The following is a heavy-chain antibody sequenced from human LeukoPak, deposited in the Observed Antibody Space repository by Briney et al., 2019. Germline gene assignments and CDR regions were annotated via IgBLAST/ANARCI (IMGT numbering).Heavy chain of an antibody. CDR2: IYSGGST. J-gene: IGHJ4*02. D-gene: IGHD3-22*01. CDR1: GFTVSSNY. CDR3: ARDRGRGYDSSGYYWRYYFDY. V-gene: IGHV3-66*02. Sequence: GGSLRLSCAASGFTVSSNYMSWVRQAPGKGLEWVSVIYSGGSTYYADSVKGRFTISRGNSKNTLYLQMNSLRAEDTAVYYCARDRGRGYDSSGYYWRYYFDYWGQGTLVTVSS.